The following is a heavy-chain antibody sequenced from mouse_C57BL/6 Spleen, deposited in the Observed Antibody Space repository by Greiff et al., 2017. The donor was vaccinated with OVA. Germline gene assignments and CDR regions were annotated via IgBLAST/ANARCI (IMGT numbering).Heavy chain of an antibody. J-gene: IGHJ2*01. CDR3: ARHSLDGYSNYFDY. D-gene: IGHD2-3*01. Sequence: EVQLQESGGDLVKSGGSLKLSCAASGFTFSSYGMSWVRQTPDKRLEWVATISSGGSYTYYPDSVKGRFTISRDNAKNTLYLQMSSLKSEDTAMDYCARHSLDGYSNYFDYWGKGTTLTVSS. V-gene: IGHV5-6*01. CDR2: ISSGGSYT. CDR1: GFTFSSYG.